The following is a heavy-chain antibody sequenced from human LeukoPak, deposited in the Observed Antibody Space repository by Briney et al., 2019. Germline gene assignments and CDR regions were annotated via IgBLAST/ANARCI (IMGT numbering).Heavy chain of an antibody. CDR1: GGTFSSYA. D-gene: IGHD3-22*01. V-gene: IGHV1-69*04. Sequence: GASVKVSCKASGGTFSSYAISWVRQAPGQRLEWMGRIIPILGIANYAQKFQGRVTITADKSTSTAYMELSSLRSEDTAVYYCARVPIGGYDSSGYAYYYYGMDVWGQGTTVTVSS. CDR2: IIPILGIA. CDR3: ARVPIGGYDSSGYAYYYYGMDV. J-gene: IGHJ6*02.